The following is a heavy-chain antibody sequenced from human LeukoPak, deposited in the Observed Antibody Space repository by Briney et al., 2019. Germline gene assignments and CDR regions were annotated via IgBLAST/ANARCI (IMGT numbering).Heavy chain of an antibody. Sequence: KSSETLSLTCTVSGGSISSGDYYWSWIRQPPGEGLEWIGEINHSGSTNYNPSLKSRVTISVDTSKNQFSLKLSSVTAADTAVYYCARRIVVVPAASGRGFDPWGQGTLVTVSS. CDR1: GGSISSGDYY. J-gene: IGHJ5*02. D-gene: IGHD2-2*01. V-gene: IGHV4-39*07. CDR3: ARRIVVVPAASGRGFDP. CDR2: INHSGST.